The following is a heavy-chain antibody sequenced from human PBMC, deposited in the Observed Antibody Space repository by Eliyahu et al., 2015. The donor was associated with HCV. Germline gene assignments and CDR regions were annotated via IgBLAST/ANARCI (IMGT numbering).Heavy chain of an antibody. CDR3: ARYCRSTNCYRLDYYGMDV. Sequence: EVQLLESGGGLVQPGGSLRLSCAASGFTFSXYAXSWVRQAPGKGLEXVSAIGGSGANTXYADXVRGRFTISRDNSKNTLYLQLSSLRAEDTALYYCARYCRSTNCYRLDYYGMDVWGQGTTVTVSS. CDR1: GFTFSXYA. V-gene: IGHV3-23*01. J-gene: IGHJ6*02. D-gene: IGHD2-2*01. CDR2: IGGSGANT.